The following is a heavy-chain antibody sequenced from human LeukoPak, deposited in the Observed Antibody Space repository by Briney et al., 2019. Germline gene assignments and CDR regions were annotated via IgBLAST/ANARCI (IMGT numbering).Heavy chain of an antibody. CDR2: ISSSGRTT. D-gene: IGHD3-10*01. V-gene: IGHV3-48*02. CDR1: GFTFSSYS. Sequence: PGKSLRLSCGGSGFTFSSYSMNWVRQAPGKGLEWVSYISSSGRTTYYADSVTGRFTISRDNARNSLYLQMNSLRDEDTAVYYCARGSGEYYWGQGTLVTVSS. CDR3: ARGSGEYY. J-gene: IGHJ4*02.